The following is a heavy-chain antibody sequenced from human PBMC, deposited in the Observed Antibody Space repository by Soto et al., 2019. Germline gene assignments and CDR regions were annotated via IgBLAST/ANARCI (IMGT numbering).Heavy chain of an antibody. J-gene: IGHJ4*02. V-gene: IGHV3-33*01. Sequence: SLRLSCAASGFTFSSYGMHWVRQAPGKGLEWVAVIWYDGSNKYYADSVRGRFTISRDNSKNTLYLQMNSLRAEDTAVYYCAGDSSGFDYWGQGTLVTVYS. CDR1: GFTFSSYG. CDR3: AGDSSGFDY. D-gene: IGHD6-6*01. CDR2: IWYDGSNK.